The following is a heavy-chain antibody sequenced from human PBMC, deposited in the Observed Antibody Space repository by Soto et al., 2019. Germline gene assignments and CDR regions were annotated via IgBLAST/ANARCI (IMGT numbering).Heavy chain of an antibody. D-gene: IGHD3-16*01. CDR2: TSYDGSDK. Sequence: QVQLVESGGGVVQPGTSLRVSCVGSGFTFRRYVIHWVRQAPGKGLEWVALTSYDGSDKYYGDSVRGRFTISRDNSRNTWELQMDSLRLEDTALYYCARWGTTGGLDVWGQGTLVSVSS. CDR3: ARWGTTGGLDV. V-gene: IGHV3-30*19. J-gene: IGHJ1*01. CDR1: GFTFRRYV.